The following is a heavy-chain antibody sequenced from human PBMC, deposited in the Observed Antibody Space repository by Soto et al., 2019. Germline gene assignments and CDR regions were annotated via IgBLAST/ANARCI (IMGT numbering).Heavy chain of an antibody. D-gene: IGHD2-2*01. Sequence: ASVKVSCKASGYTFTGYYMHWVRQAPGQGLEWMGWINPNSGGTNYAQKFQGRVTMTRDTSISTAYMELSRLRSDDTAVYYCARADQLKAHNWFDPWGQGTLVTVSS. CDR3: ARADQLKAHNWFDP. J-gene: IGHJ5*02. V-gene: IGHV1-2*02. CDR2: INPNSGGT. CDR1: GYTFTGYY.